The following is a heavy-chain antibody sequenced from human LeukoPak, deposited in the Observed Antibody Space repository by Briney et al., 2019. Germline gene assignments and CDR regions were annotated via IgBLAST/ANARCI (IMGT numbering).Heavy chain of an antibody. D-gene: IGHD3-10*01. Sequence: SETLSLTCSISGGSISNYYWSWIRQTPGNGLEWIGYIYSTGRTDSNPSLKSRVTISVDTSKNQFSLKMTSVTAADTAVYYCTRCMVRGVSDYWGQGTPVAVST. V-gene: IGHV4-59*01. J-gene: IGHJ4*02. CDR2: IYSTGRT. CDR3: TRCMVRGVSDY. CDR1: GGSISNYY.